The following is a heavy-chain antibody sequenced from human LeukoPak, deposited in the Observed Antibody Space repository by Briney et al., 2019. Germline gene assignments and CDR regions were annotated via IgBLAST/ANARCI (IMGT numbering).Heavy chain of an antibody. V-gene: IGHV3-23*01. J-gene: IGHJ4*02. CDR3: AKALEQETVIALDS. CDR2: ISGSGGST. Sequence: GGSLRLSCAASGFTFSTYTMSWVRQAPGKGLEWVSAISGSGGSTYYADSVKGRFTISRDNSKNTLYLQMNSLRAEDTSIYFCAKALEQETVIALDSWGQGTLVTVSS. CDR1: GFTFSTYT. D-gene: IGHD6-13*01.